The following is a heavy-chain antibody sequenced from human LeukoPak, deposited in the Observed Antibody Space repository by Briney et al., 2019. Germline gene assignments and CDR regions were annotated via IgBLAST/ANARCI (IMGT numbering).Heavy chain of an antibody. CDR3: ARDRVGYSRDIDY. CDR2: ISSSSSTI. D-gene: IGHD6-13*01. CDR1: GFTFSSYS. V-gene: IGHV3-48*04. J-gene: IGHJ4*02. Sequence: GGSLRLSCAASGFTFSSYSMNWVRQAPGKGLEWVSYISSSSSTIYYADSVKGRFTISRDNAKNSLYLQMNSLRAEDTAVYYCARDRVGYSRDIDYWGQGTLVTVSS.